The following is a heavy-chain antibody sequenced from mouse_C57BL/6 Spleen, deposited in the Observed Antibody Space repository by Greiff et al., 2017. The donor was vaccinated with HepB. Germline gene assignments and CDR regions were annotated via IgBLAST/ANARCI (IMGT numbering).Heavy chain of an antibody. D-gene: IGHD1-1*01. Sequence: EVQRVESGGGLVKPGGSLKLSCAASGFTFSSYAMSWVRQTPEKRLEWVATISDGGSYTYYPDNVKGRFTISRDNAKNNLYLQMSHLKSEDTAMYYCARGPYFPYAMDYWGQGTSVTVSS. V-gene: IGHV5-4*01. J-gene: IGHJ4*01. CDR2: ISDGGSYT. CDR1: GFTFSSYA. CDR3: ARGPYFPYAMDY.